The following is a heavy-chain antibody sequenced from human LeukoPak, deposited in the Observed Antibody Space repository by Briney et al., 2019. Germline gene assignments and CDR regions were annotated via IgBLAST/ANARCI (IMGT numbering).Heavy chain of an antibody. J-gene: IGHJ5*02. CDR1: GYTFTSYY. CDR3: ARARNFGPGADP. CDR2: INPSGGST. Sequence: ASVKVSCKASGYTFTSYYMHWVRQAPGQGLEWMGIINPSGGSTSYAQKFQGRVTMTRDMSTSTVYMELSSLRSEDTAVYYCARARNFGPGADPWGQGTLVTVSS. D-gene: IGHD1-14*01. V-gene: IGHV1-46*01.